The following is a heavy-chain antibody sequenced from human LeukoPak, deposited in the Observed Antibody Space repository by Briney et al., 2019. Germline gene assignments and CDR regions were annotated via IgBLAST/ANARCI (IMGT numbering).Heavy chain of an antibody. V-gene: IGHV5-51*01. CDR1: GYDFTTYW. CDR2: IYPADSDT. CDR3: ARRDRREPDAFDI. Sequence: GESLQISCQGSGYDFTTYWIGWGRQMPGKGLEWMGIIYPADSDTRYRSSFQGQVTMSADKSISTAYLQWSRLKASDTAMYYSARRDRREPDAFDIWGQGTMVTVSS. D-gene: IGHD5-24*01. J-gene: IGHJ3*02.